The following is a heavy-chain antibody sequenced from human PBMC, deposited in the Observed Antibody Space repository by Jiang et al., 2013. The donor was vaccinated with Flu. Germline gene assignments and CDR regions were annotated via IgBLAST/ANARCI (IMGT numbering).Heavy chain of an antibody. J-gene: IGHJ4*02. CDR2: ISYDGSNK. CDR1: GFTFSSYG. Sequence: QLLESGGGVVQPGRSLRLSCAASGFTFSSYGVHWVRQAPGKGLEWVAVISYDGSNKDYADSVKGRFTISRDNSKNTLYLQMNSLRAEDTAVYYCAKDNRRYGDYSPYFDYWGQGTLVTVSS. V-gene: IGHV3-30*18. D-gene: IGHD4-17*01. CDR3: AKDNRRYGDYSPYFDY.